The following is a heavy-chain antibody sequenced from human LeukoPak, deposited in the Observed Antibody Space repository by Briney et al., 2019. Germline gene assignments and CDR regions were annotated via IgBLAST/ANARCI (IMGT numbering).Heavy chain of an antibody. J-gene: IGHJ1*01. D-gene: IGHD6-6*01. V-gene: IGHV3-21*01. Sequence: GGSLRLSCAASGFTFSSYSMNWVRQAPGKGLEWVSSISSSSTYIYYADSVKGRFTISRDNAKNSLYLQMNSLRAEDTAVYYCARDLSTSSTAYFQHWGQGTLVTVSS. CDR3: ARDLSTSSTAYFQH. CDR1: GFTFSSYS. CDR2: ISSSSTYI.